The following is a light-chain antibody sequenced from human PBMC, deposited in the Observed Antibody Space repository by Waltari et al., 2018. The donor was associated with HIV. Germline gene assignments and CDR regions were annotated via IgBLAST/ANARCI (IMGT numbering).Light chain of an antibody. V-gene: IGKV4-1*01. J-gene: IGKJ2*01. CDR3: QQYYSTSPT. CDR2: WAS. CDR1: QSVLYSSNNKNY. Sequence: DIVMTQSPDSLPVSLGERATINCKSSQSVLYSSNNKNYLAWYQQKPGQPPKLLIYWASTRESGVPDRFSGSGSGTDFTLTISSLQAEDVAVYYCQQYYSTSPTFGQGTKLEIK.